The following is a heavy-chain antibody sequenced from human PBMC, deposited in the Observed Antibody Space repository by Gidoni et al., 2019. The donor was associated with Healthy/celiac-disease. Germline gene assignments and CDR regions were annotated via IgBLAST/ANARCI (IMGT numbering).Heavy chain of an antibody. D-gene: IGHD6-13*01. CDR2: IIPIFGTA. Sequence: QVQLVQSGAEVKKPGSRVMVSCKASGGSFSSYAISWVRRSPGQGLEWMGGIIPIFGTANYAQQFQGRVTITADKSTSTAYMELSSLRFEDTAVYYCARNKKAQHSSSLDYWGQGTLVTVSS. V-gene: IGHV1-69*06. J-gene: IGHJ4*02. CDR1: GGSFSSYA. CDR3: ARNKKAQHSSSLDY.